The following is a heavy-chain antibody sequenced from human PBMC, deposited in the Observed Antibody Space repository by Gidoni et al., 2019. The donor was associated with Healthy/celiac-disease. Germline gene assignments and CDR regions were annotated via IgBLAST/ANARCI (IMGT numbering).Heavy chain of an antibody. CDR3: ARTGYYSYYYYAMDV. Sequence: QLHLQESGPGLVKPSETLSLTCTVSGGSISSSSYYWGWIRQPPGKGLEWIGSIYYSGSTYYNPSLKSRVTMSVDTSKNQFSLKLSSVTAADTAVYYCARTGYYSYYYYAMDVWGQGTTVTVSS. CDR1: GGSISSSSYY. D-gene: IGHD3-9*01. J-gene: IGHJ6*02. CDR2: IYYSGST. V-gene: IGHV4-39*01.